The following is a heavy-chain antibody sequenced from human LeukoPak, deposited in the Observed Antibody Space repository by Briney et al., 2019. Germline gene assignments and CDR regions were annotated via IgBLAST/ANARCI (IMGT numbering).Heavy chain of an antibody. CDR2: ISAYNGIT. Sequence: ASVKVSCKASGYTFTSYGISWVRQAPGQGLEWMGWISAYNGITNYAQKLQGRVTMTTDTSTSTAYMELRSLRSDDTAVYYCARVDRDGFRTRNYGMDVWGQGTTVTVSS. CDR3: ARVDRDGFRTRNYGMDV. J-gene: IGHJ6*02. V-gene: IGHV1-18*01. CDR1: GYTFTSYG. D-gene: IGHD5-24*01.